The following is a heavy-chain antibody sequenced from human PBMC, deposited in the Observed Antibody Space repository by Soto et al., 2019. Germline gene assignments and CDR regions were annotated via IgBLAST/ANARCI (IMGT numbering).Heavy chain of an antibody. CDR2: INPNSGGT. CDR1: GYTFTVYY. V-gene: IGHV1-2*02. D-gene: IGHD6-6*01. CDR3: ARAAPPNYYYYGMDV. Sequence: GGSVKVSCKASGYTFTVYYMHCVLQSPVQWLEWMGWINPNSGGTNYAQKFQGRVTMTRDTSISTAYMELSRLRSDDTAVYYCARAAPPNYYYYGMDVWGQGTTVTVSS. J-gene: IGHJ6*02.